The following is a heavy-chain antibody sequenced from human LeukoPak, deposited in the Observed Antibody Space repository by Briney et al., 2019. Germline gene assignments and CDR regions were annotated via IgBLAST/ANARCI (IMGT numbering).Heavy chain of an antibody. CDR2: IYYSGST. V-gene: IGHV4-61*08. Sequence: SETLSLTCTVSGGSISSGGYYWSWIRQHPGKGLEWIGYIYYSGSTNYNPSLKSRVSISVDTSKNQFSLKLSSVTAADTAVYYCARDGGRRGSQIEYWGQGTLVTVSS. D-gene: IGHD3-16*01. J-gene: IGHJ4*02. CDR1: GGSISSGGYY. CDR3: ARDGGRRGSQIEY.